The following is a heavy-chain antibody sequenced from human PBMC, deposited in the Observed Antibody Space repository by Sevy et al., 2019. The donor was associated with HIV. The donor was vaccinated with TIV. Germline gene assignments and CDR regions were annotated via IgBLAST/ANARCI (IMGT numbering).Heavy chain of an antibody. CDR1: GFTFSDYY. J-gene: IGHJ4*02. Sequence: GGSLRLSCAASGFTFSDYYMSWIRQAPGKGPEWVSYINNSSRFINYVDSVKGRFTSSRDNSKNSLYLQMNSLRAGDTAVYYCARGKVLFDYWGQGTLVTVSS. CDR2: INNSSRFI. CDR3: ARGKVLFDY. V-gene: IGHV3-11*06.